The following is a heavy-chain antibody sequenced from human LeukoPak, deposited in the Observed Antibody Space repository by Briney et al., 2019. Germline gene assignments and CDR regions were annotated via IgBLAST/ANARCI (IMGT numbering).Heavy chain of an antibody. J-gene: IGHJ4*02. CDR2: IWYDGSNK. CDR3: AREKSSSWPYYFDY. D-gene: IGHD6-13*01. V-gene: IGHV3-33*01. Sequence: PGRSLRLSCAASGFTFSSYGMHWVRQAPGKGLEWVAVIWYDGSNKYYADSVKGRFTISRDNAKNSLYLQMNSLRAEDTAVYYCAREKSSSWPYYFDYWGQGTLVTVSS. CDR1: GFTFSSYG.